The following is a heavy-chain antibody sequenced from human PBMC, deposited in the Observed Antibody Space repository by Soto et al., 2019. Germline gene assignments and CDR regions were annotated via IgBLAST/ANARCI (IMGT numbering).Heavy chain of an antibody. CDR3: ARDRIAIFRGGMDA. D-gene: IGHD2-21*01. J-gene: IGHJ6*02. Sequence: SLRLSCAASGFTVSSYYMSWVRQAPGKGLECVSVIYTGGSSYYADSVKGRFTISRDNSKNTVFLQLNSLRAEDTAVYYCARDRIAIFRGGMDAWGQGTTVTVSS. CDR2: IYTGGSS. CDR1: GFTVSSYY. V-gene: IGHV3-53*01.